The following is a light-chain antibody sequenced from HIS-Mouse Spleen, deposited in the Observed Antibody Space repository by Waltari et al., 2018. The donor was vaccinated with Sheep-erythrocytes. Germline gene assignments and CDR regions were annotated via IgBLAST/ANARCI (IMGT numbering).Light chain of an antibody. J-gene: IGLJ3*02. V-gene: IGLV2-14*03. CDR2: DVS. CDR3: SSYTSSSTSWV. Sequence: QSALTQPASVSGSPGQSITISCTGTSSDVGGYNYVSWYQQHPGKAPKLMIYDVSNRPSAVSNRFLGSKSGNPASLTISGRQAEDEADYYCSSYTSSSTSWVFGGGTKLTVL. CDR1: SSDVGGYNY.